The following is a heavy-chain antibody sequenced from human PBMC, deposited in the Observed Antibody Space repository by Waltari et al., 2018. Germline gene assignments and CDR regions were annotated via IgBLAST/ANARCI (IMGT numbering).Heavy chain of an antibody. Sequence: QVHLVHSGAEVQKPGSSVKVSCKASGGSFNSRTVSWVRQAPGQGLEWMGRIIPVLGRAEYSQKFQGRVTITAGRSTGTSYMELRSLRSEDTAVYYCATDKIDTPMTRYLDSWGQGSLVTVSS. CDR1: GGSFNSRT. CDR2: IIPVLGRA. J-gene: IGHJ4*02. CDR3: ATDKIDTPMTRYLDS. V-gene: IGHV1-69*02.